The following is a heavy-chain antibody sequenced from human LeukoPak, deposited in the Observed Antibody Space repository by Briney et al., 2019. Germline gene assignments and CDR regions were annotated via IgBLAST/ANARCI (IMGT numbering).Heavy chain of an antibody. D-gene: IGHD7-27*01. V-gene: IGHV3-7*01. Sequence: GGSLRLSCVASGFTFSSYNMNWVRQAPGKGLEWVANIKEDGSEKYYADSVKGRFSISRDNTKNSLYLQMGRLRVEDAAMYYCAKGLGRDSGGQGTLVTVSS. J-gene: IGHJ4*02. CDR2: IKEDGSEK. CDR3: AKGLGRDS. CDR1: GFTFSSYN.